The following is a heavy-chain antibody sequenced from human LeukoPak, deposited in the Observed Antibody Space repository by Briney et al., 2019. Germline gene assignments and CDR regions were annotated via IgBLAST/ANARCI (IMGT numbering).Heavy chain of an antibody. D-gene: IGHD3-10*01. V-gene: IGHV4-30-4*08. CDR2: IYYSGST. J-gene: IGHJ3*02. CDR1: GGSISSGDYY. Sequence: SETLSLTCTVSGGSISSGDYYWSWIRLPPGKGLEWIGYIYYSGSTYYNPSLKSRVTISVDTSKNQFSLKLSSVTAADTAVYYCAREYGFGESSPDAFDIWGQGTMVTVSS. CDR3: AREYGFGESSPDAFDI.